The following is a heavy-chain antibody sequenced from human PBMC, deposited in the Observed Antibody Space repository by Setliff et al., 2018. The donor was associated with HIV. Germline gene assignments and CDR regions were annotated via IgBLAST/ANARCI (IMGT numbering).Heavy chain of an antibody. CDR1: GFTFSSYT. CDR3: ARTGLSSIAALRDAFDI. D-gene: IGHD6-6*01. J-gene: IGHJ3*02. CDR2: ISSSSYYI. Sequence: GGSLRLSCAASGFTFSSYTMNWVRQAPGKGLEWVSSISSSSYYIYYADSVKGRFTISRDNAKNSLYLQMNSLRAEDTAIYYCARTGLSSIAALRDAFDIWGQGTMVTVSS. V-gene: IGHV3-21*01.